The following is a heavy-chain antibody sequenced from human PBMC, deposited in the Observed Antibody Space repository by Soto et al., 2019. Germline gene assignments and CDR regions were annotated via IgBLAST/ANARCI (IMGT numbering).Heavy chain of an antibody. Sequence: QIILKESGPTLVKPTQTLTVTCTFSGFYLSTSGVGVGWIRQPPGEALEWLALLYWDDDKRYSPSLRSRLTITKDISKRQVVLTMTHMDPVDTATYYCAHLNSGRYYFDYWGQGTQVTVSS. D-gene: IGHD1-26*01. CDR3: AHLNSGRYYFDY. V-gene: IGHV2-5*02. J-gene: IGHJ4*02. CDR1: GFYLSTSGVG. CDR2: LYWDDDK.